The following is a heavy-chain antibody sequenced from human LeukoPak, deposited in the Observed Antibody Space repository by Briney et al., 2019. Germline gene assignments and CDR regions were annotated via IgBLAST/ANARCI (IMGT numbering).Heavy chain of an antibody. CDR2: ISAYNGNT. CDR1: GYTFTSYG. CDR3: ASVPHYGSTKEYGMDV. Sequence: GASVKVSCKASGYTFTSYGISWVRLAPGQGLEWMGWISAYNGNTNYAQKLQGRVTMTTDTSTSTAYMELRSLRSDDMAVYYCASVPHYGSTKEYGMDVWGQGTTVTVSS. D-gene: IGHD3-10*01. J-gene: IGHJ6*02. V-gene: IGHV1-18*03.